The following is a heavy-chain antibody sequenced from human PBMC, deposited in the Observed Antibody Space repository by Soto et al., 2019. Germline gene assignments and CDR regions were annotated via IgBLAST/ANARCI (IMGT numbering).Heavy chain of an antibody. CDR2: INSDGSST. CDR1: GFTFSTYW. J-gene: IGHJ4*02. D-gene: IGHD2-2*01. CDR3: ARLTSSTSRGRFDY. V-gene: IGHV3-74*01. Sequence: PGGSLRLSCAASGFTFSTYWMHWVRQAPGKGPVWVSRINSDGSSTSYADSVKGRFTISRDNAKNTLYLQMNSLRAEDTAVYYCARLTSSTSRGRFDYWGQGTLVTVSS.